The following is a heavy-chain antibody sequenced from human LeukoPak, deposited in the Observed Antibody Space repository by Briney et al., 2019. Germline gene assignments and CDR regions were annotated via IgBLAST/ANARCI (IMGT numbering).Heavy chain of an antibody. CDR2: INPNSGGT. CDR1: GYTFTGYY. V-gene: IGHV1-2*02. D-gene: IGHD6-13*01. Sequence: GASVKVSCKASGYTFTGYYMHWVRQAPGQGLEWMGWINPNSGGTNYAQKFQGRVTMTRDTSISTAYMELSRLRSDDTAVYYCARDGVGISSWYGRPYYYYYMDVWGKGTTVTISS. CDR3: ARDGVGISSWYGRPYYYYYMDV. J-gene: IGHJ6*03.